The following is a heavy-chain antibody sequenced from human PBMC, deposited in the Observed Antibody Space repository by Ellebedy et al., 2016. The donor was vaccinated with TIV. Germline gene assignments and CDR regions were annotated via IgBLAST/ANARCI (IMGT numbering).Heavy chain of an antibody. CDR3: ARGIRMPSDY. CDR1: GYIFTSSD. D-gene: IGHD2-15*01. J-gene: IGHJ4*02. V-gene: IGHV1-8*01. Sequence: AASVKVSCKASGYIFTSSDINWVRQATGPGLEWMGWMNPDSGNTAYAQKFQGRVSMTRNTSIRTAYLELSNLRSDDTAVYYCARGIRMPSDYWGQGTLVTVSS. CDR2: MNPDSGNT.